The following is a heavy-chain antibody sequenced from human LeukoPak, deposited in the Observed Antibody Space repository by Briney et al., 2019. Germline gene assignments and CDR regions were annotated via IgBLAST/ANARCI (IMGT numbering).Heavy chain of an antibody. CDR1: AGTFSCYA. CDR3: ARDHDYYDSGGYYLDY. J-gene: IGHJ4*02. D-gene: IGHD3-22*01. Sequence: SVKVSCKSSAGTFSCYAFSLVRQPQAQGLDWMGVIIPIFGTANYAQKFQGRVTITADESTSTAYMELSSLRSEDTAVYYCARDHDYYDSGGYYLDYWGQGTLVTVSS. CDR2: IIPIFGTA. V-gene: IGHV1-69*13.